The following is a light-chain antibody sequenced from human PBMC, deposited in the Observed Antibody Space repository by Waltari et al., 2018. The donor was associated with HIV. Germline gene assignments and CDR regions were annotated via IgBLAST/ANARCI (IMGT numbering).Light chain of an antibody. CDR3: CSYAGSSTLEV. V-gene: IGLV2-23*01. Sequence: QSALTQPASVSGSPGQSITISCTGTSSDAGSYNLVSWYQQHPGKAPNLMIYEGSKRPSGVSNRFSGSKSGNTASLTISGLQAEDEADYYCCSYAGSSTLEVFGGGTKLTVL. CDR2: EGS. CDR1: SSDAGSYNL. J-gene: IGLJ2*01.